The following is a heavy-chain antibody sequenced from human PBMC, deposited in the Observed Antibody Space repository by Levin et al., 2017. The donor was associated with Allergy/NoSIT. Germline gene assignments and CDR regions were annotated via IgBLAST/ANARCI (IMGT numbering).Heavy chain of an antibody. CDR3: ARVGPSGSFDY. V-gene: IGHV3-21*01. CDR2: ISSSSSYI. J-gene: IGHJ4*02. CDR1: GFTFSSYS. D-gene: IGHD1-26*01. Sequence: ETLSLTCAASGFTFSSYSMNWVRQAPGKGLEWVSSISSSSSYIYYADSVKGRFTISRDNAKNSLYLQMNSLRAEDTAVYYCARVGPSGSFDYWGQGTLVTVSS.